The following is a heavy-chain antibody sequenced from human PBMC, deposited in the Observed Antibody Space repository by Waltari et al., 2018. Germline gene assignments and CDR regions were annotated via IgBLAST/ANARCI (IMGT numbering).Heavy chain of an antibody. CDR1: GFRLSRTA. J-gene: IGHJ4*02. V-gene: IGHV3-23*01. CDR3: ARDWRRSLEYLDWLLFALDY. CDR2: ISGSGDSV. D-gene: IGHD3-9*01. Sequence: ELQLLEAGGGLVQPGGSLRRSCGVSGFRLSRTAILWVRQAPGKGLEWVSAISGSGDSVFYAESVKGRFTVSRDNSKNTLFLEMNSLRAEDTAVYFCARDWRRSLEYLDWLLFALDYWGQGTLVTVSS.